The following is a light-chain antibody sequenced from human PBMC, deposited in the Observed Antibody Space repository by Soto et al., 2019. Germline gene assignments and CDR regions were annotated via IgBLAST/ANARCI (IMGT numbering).Light chain of an antibody. Sequence: QPVLTQSPSASASLGAAVRLTCTLDSGHSNYAIAWHQQRPELGPRFLMRVNTDGSHSKGDGIPDRFSGSRSGGQLYLSISSLQSEDEADYYCQTWGTGSWVFGGGTKVTVL. CDR1: SGHSNYA. J-gene: IGLJ3*02. CDR2: VNTDGSH. V-gene: IGLV4-69*02. CDR3: QTWGTGSWV.